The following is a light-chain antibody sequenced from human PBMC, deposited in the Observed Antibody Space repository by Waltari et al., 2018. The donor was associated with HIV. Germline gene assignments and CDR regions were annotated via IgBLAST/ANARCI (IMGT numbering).Light chain of an antibody. CDR3: QSYDSSLSSVL. J-gene: IGLJ3*02. CDR1: GSNIGAGYD. CDR2: GST. Sequence: QSVLTQPPSVSGAPGQRVTISCTGGGSNIGAGYDVHWYQHLPASAPKLLIFGSTNRPFGVPDRFSDSKSDTSASLAITALQAEDEADYYCQSYDSSLSSVLFGGGTKLTVL. V-gene: IGLV1-40*01.